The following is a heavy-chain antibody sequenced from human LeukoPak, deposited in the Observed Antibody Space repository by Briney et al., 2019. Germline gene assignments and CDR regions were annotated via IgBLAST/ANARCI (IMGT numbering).Heavy chain of an antibody. Sequence: SHTLSLTCAISGDSVSSNSAAWNWIRQSPSRGLEWLGRTFYRSKWYNDYIVSVKSRININPDTSKNQFSLQLNSVTPEDTAMYYCAREEESSGWSFDYWGQGTLVTVSS. V-gene: IGHV6-1*01. CDR2: TFYRSKWYN. CDR1: GDSVSSNSAA. D-gene: IGHD6-19*01. J-gene: IGHJ4*02. CDR3: AREEESSGWSFDY.